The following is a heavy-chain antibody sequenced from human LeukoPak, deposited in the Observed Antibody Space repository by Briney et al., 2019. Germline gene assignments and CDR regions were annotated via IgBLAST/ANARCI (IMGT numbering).Heavy chain of an antibody. D-gene: IGHD6-13*01. J-gene: IGHJ4*02. CDR1: GYTLTSYA. V-gene: IGHV7-4-1*02. Sequence: ASVKVSCKASGYTLTSYAMNWVRQAPGQGLEWMGWINTNTGNPTYPQGFTGRFVFSLDTSVSTAYLQISSLKAEDTAVYYCARVTGYRIEDYFDYWGQGTLVTVSS. CDR3: ARVTGYRIEDYFDY. CDR2: INTNTGNP.